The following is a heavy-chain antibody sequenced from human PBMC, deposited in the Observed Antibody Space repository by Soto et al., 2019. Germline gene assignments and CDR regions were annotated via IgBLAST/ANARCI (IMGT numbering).Heavy chain of an antibody. CDR3: ARETYYDFWSGPYYGMYV. D-gene: IGHD3-3*01. CDR1: GFTFSSYG. Sequence: PGGSLRLSCAASGFTFSSYGMHWVRQAPGKGLEWVAVISYDGSNKHYADSVKGRFTISRDNSKNTLYLQMNSLRAEDTAVYYCARETYYDFWSGPYYGMYVWGQGTTVTVSS. CDR2: ISYDGSNK. V-gene: IGHV3-30*03. J-gene: IGHJ6*02.